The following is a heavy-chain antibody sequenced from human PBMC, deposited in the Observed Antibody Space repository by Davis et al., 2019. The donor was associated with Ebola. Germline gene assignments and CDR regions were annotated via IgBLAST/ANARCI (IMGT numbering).Heavy chain of an antibody. V-gene: IGHV3-30*14. D-gene: IGHD6-13*01. CDR1: GFTFSDHW. J-gene: IGHJ4*02. Sequence: GESLKISCTASGFTFSDHWMTWVRQAPGKGLEWVAVISNDGNNKYYADSVKGRFTISRDNSKNTLYLQMNSLRVEDTAVYYCARDLSWAGYFDDWGQGTLVTVSS. CDR3: ARDLSWAGYFDD. CDR2: ISNDGNNK.